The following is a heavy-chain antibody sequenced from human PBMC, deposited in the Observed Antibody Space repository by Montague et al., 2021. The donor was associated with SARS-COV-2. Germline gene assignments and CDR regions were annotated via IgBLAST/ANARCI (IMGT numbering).Heavy chain of an antibody. CDR3: ARGRRILLWFGELLSGGDYYGMDV. V-gene: IGHV4-34*01. D-gene: IGHD3-10*01. CDR2: INHSGST. CDR1: GGSFSGYY. J-gene: IGHJ6*02. Sequence: SETRSLTCAVYGGSFSGYYWSWIRQPPGKGLEWIGEINHSGSTNYNSSLKSRVTISVDTSKNQFSLKLSSVTAADTAVYYCARGRRILLWFGELLSGGDYYGMDVWGQGTTVTVSS.